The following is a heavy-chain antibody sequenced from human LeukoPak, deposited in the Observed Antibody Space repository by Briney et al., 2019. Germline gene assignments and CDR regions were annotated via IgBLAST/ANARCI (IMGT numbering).Heavy chain of an antibody. D-gene: IGHD7-27*01. CDR1: GFTFSSYE. V-gene: IGHV3-48*03. Sequence: GGSLRLSCAASGFTFSSYEMNWVRQAPGKGLEWVSYISSSGSTIYYADSVKGRFTISRDNAKNSLYLQMNSLRAEDTAAYYCARDPGDYYYHYMDVWGKGTTVTVSS. CDR3: ARDPGDYYYHYMDV. CDR2: ISSSGSTI. J-gene: IGHJ6*03.